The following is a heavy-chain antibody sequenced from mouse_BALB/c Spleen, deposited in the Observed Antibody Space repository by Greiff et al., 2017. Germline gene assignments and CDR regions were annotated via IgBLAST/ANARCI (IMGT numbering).Heavy chain of an antibody. CDR3: ARDSYYGPAGFAY. CDR1: GFTFSDYY. Sequence: EVQLVESGGGLVQPGGSRKLSCAASGFTFSDYYMYWVRQTPEKRLEWVATISDGGSYTYYPDSVKGRFTISRDNAKNNLYLQMSSLKSEDTAMYYWARDSYYGPAGFAYGGQGTLVTVSA. CDR2: ISDGGSYT. J-gene: IGHJ3*01. V-gene: IGHV5-4*02. D-gene: IGHD1-1*01.